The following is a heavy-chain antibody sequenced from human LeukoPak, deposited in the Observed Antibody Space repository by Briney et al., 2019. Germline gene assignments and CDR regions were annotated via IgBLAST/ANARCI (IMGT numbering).Heavy chain of an antibody. CDR3: AKGGEDVVVPAAISFWFDP. CDR1: GFTFSSYA. D-gene: IGHD2-2*02. CDR2: ISGRGGST. Sequence: PGGSLRLSCAASGFTFSSYAMSWVRQAPGKGLEWVSAISGRGGSTYYADSVKGRFTISRDNSKNTLYLQMNSLRAEDTAVYYCAKGGEDVVVPAAISFWFDPWGQGTLVTVSS. J-gene: IGHJ5*02. V-gene: IGHV3-23*01.